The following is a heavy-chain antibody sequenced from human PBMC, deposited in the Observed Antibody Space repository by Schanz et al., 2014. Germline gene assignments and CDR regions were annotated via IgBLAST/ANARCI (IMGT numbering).Heavy chain of an antibody. CDR3: ARARSWPDY. Sequence: QLQLQESGPGLVKPSETLSLTCTVSGGSISSYYWSWIRQPPGKVLKWIGYIYYSGDTNYNPSLKSRVTITVDTSKNQFSLKLNAVTAADTAGYYCARARSWPDYWGQGTLVTVAS. CDR2: IYYSGDT. J-gene: IGHJ4*02. V-gene: IGHV4-59*01. CDR1: GGSISSYY. D-gene: IGHD6-13*01.